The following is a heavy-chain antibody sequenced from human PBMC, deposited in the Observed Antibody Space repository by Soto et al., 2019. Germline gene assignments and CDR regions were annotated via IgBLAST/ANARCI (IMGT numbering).Heavy chain of an antibody. CDR3: ARVPDDGDYRDYYYYYMDV. D-gene: IGHD4-17*01. CDR2: ISTSSNTI. V-gene: IGHV3-48*01. J-gene: IGHJ6*03. Sequence: GGSLRLSCAASGFTFSTYSMNWVRQAPGKGLEWVSYISTSSNTIYYADSVRGRFTISRDNAKNSLYLQMNSLRAEDTAVYYCARVPDDGDYRDYYYYYMDVWGQGTTVTVSS. CDR1: GFTFSTYS.